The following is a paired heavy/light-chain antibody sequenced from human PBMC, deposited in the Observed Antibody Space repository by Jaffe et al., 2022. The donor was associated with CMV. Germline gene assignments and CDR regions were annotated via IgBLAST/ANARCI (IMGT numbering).Light chain of an antibody. CDR3: QQADSTPWT. CDR1: QGIGNW. CDR2: GAS. V-gene: IGKV1-12*01. Sequence: DIQMTQSPSSVSASVGDRVTITCRASQGIGNWLAWYQQKPGKAPKLLIHGASSLQGGVPSRFSGSGSGTDFTLTINSLQPEDFATYFCQQADSTPWTFGQGTKVEIK. J-gene: IGKJ1*01.
Heavy chain of an antibody. V-gene: IGHV1-18*04. Sequence: QVQLVQSGPEVKKPGASVKVSCKGSGYTFNQYGITWVRQAPGQGLEYMGWISAYNGRTDYFQKFQGRVTMTTDTSTSTAYMELTNLRSDDTAVYYCARGIGGKNSYLDPWGQGTLVSVSS. CDR3: ARGIGGKNSYLDP. CDR1: GYTFNQYG. CDR2: ISAYNGRT. J-gene: IGHJ5*02. D-gene: IGHD5-18*01.